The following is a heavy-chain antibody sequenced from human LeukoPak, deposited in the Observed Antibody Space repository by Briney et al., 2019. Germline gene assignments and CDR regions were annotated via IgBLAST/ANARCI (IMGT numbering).Heavy chain of an antibody. CDR2: IYYSGNT. V-gene: IGHV4-39*02. D-gene: IGHD3-22*01. Sequence: SETLSLTCTVSGDSISSSNSYWGWIRQPPGKGLEWIGSIYYSGNTYYNASLKSRVTISVDTSKNQFSLKLSSVTAADTAVYYCARDVSGYAWFDPWGQGTLVTVSS. J-gene: IGHJ5*02. CDR1: GDSISSSNSY. CDR3: ARDVSGYAWFDP.